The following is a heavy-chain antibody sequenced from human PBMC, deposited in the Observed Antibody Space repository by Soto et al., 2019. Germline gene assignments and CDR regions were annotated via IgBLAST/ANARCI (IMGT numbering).Heavy chain of an antibody. J-gene: IGHJ6*02. D-gene: IGHD3-10*01. Sequence: QVQLQESGPGLGTPSATRSLSCTVSGGSSSSYYWSWFRQSPVKRMAGMGSGHHSWGSSYTPSLQSRVAISLDTSKSQFSLKVTSVTATDTAVYYCARPGFGPLHGLVDVWGQGTTVTVSS. CDR1: GGSSSSYY. CDR2: GHHSWGS. V-gene: IGHV4-59*08. CDR3: ARPGFGPLHGLVDV.